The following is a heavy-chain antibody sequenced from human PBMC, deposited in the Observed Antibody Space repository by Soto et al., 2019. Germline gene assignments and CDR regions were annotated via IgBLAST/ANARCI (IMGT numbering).Heavy chain of an antibody. CDR3: ASTLTPIMITLHGYAQLSFGL. Sequence: QVQLQESGPGLVKPSETLSLTCTVSGVSISDFYWSWIRQDPGKGLESVGYMYNSGTTIYNPSLKYRATISVDTTKNQFSLRLSCVTAADTAVYYCASTLTPIMITLHGYAQLSFGLWGQGSLVHVAS. J-gene: IGHJ4*02. D-gene: IGHD3-16*01. CDR2: MYNSGTT. CDR1: GVSISDFY. V-gene: IGHV4-59*01.